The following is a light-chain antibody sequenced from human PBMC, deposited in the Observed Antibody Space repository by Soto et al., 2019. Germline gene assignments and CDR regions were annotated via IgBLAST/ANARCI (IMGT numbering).Light chain of an antibody. J-gene: IGKJ2*01. V-gene: IGKV1-5*03. CDR3: QHYNDYSPYT. CDR1: QSISNS. Sequence: DIQMTQSPSTLSASVGDRVTITCRASQSISNSLAWYQQKPGKAPKLLIYKASSLESGVPSRFSGRGSGTELTLTISSLQPDDFATYYCQHYNDYSPYTFGQGTKLEIK. CDR2: KAS.